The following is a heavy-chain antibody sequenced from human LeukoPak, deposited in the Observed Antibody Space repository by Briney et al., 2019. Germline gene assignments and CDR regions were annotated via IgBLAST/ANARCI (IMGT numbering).Heavy chain of an antibody. CDR3: ATYGDYIVDAFDI. D-gene: IGHD4-17*01. CDR2: IYHTGST. J-gene: IGHJ3*02. V-gene: IGHV4-4*02. CDR1: GDSISSGDW. Sequence: SETLSLTCAVSGDSISSGDWWSWVRQPPGKGLEWIGEIYHTGSTNYNPSLKSRVTMSVDKSQNQFSLKLNSVTAADTAVYYCATYGDYIVDAFDIWGQGTMVTVSS.